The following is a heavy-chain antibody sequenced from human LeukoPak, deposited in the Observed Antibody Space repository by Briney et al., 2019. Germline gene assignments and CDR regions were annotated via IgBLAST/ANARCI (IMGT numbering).Heavy chain of an antibody. D-gene: IGHD2-15*01. V-gene: IGHV3-64*01. J-gene: IGHJ4*02. CDR1: GFTFSSCA. CDR2: ISSNGGST. Sequence: PGGSLRLSCAASGFTFSSCAMHWVRQAPGKGLEYVSAISSNGGSTYYANSVKGRFTISRDNSKNTLYLQMGSLRAEDMAVYYCARERGDNYPDYWGQGTLVTVSS. CDR3: ARERGDNYPDY.